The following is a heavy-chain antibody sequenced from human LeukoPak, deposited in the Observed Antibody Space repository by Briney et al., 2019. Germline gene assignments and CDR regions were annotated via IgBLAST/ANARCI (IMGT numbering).Heavy chain of an antibody. CDR1: GGSFSGYY. CDR2: INHSGST. V-gene: IGHV4-34*01. CDR3: ARSPVLRYFDWTPTLRVSAWFDP. D-gene: IGHD3-9*01. Sequence: RTSETLSLTCAVYGGSFSGYYWSWIRQPPGKGLEWIGEINHSGSTNYNPSLKSRVTISVDTSKNQFSLKLSSVTAADTAVYYCARSPVLRYFDWTPTLRVSAWFDPWGQGTLVTVSS. J-gene: IGHJ5*02.